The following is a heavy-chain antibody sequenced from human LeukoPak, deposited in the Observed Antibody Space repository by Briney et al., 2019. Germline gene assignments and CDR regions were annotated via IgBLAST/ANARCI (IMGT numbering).Heavy chain of an antibody. V-gene: IGHV1-69*13. Sequence: SVTVSCTASGGTFSSYAISWVRQAPGQGLEWMGGIIPIFGTANYAQKFQGRVTITADESTSTAYMELSSLRSEDTAVYYCASGGGSYGGFQHWGQGTLVTVSS. CDR2: IIPIFGTA. CDR3: ASGGGSYGGFQH. J-gene: IGHJ1*01. D-gene: IGHD1-26*01. CDR1: GGTFSSYA.